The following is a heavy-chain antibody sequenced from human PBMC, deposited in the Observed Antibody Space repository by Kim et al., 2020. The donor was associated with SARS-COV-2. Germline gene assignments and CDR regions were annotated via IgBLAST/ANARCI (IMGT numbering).Heavy chain of an antibody. CDR3: ARAYGTYSYGLFDC. J-gene: IGHJ4*02. Sequence: GGSLRLSCAASVFTFSTYGMHWVRQAPGKGLEWVAVISYDGGNKYYADSVKGRFTISRDNSKNTLYLQMNSLRAEDTAVYYCARAYGTYSYGLFDCWGQGTLVSVSS. D-gene: IGHD5-18*01. CDR2: ISYDGGNK. CDR1: VFTFSTYG. V-gene: IGHV3-30*03.